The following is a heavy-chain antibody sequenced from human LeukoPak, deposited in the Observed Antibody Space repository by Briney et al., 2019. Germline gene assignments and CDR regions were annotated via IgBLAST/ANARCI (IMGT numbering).Heavy chain of an antibody. CDR2: ITGSGAFT. V-gene: IGHV3-23*01. D-gene: IGHD3-16*01. Sequence: GGSLRLSCAASGITFIKYSMTWVRQAPGKGLEWVSAITGSGAFTDYADSVKGRFTISRDNSKNTLYLQMNSLRAEDTAVYYCAKRGTIWGQGTMVTVSS. CDR3: AKRGTI. J-gene: IGHJ3*02. CDR1: GITFIKYS.